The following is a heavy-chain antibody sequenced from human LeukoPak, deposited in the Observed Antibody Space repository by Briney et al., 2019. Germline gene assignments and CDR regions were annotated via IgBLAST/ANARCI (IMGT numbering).Heavy chain of an antibody. Sequence: SGPTLVKPTQTLTLTCTFSGFSLSTSGVGVGWIRQPPGKSLEWLALIYWDDDKRYSPSLKSRLTITKDTSKNQVVLTMTNMDPVDTATYYCAHSTSDTSGLSRYFDYWGQGTLVTVSS. CDR3: AHSTSDTSGLSRYFDY. V-gene: IGHV2-5*02. CDR2: IYWDDDK. J-gene: IGHJ4*02. D-gene: IGHD3-22*01. CDR1: GFSLSTSGVG.